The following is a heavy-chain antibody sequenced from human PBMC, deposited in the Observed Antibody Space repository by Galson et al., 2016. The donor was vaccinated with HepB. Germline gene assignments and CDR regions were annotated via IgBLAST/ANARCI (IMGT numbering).Heavy chain of an antibody. Sequence: SETLSLTCTVSGVSLSSYYWSWIRQPPGKGLEWIGYIYYSGGSTNYNPSLKSRVTISVDTLKNQFSLKLSSVTAADRAVYFCARVRIAVAENSYFFDSWGQGTLVTVSS. CDR3: ARVRIAVAENSYFFDS. D-gene: IGHD6-19*01. CDR1: GVSLSSYY. J-gene: IGHJ4*02. V-gene: IGHV4-59*01. CDR2: IYYSGGST.